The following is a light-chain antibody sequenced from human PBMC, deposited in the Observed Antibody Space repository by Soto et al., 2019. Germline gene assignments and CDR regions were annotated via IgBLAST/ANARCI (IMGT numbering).Light chain of an antibody. Sequence: VLTQSPAPLSVSPGQRATLSCRASESVNNKLGWYQQKPRQAPRLLIYRASTRATGILARFSGSGSGTEVTLTISSLQSENSAVYYCQQYNNWFPFTCGQGTRLEIK. J-gene: IGKJ5*01. V-gene: IGKV3-15*01. CDR2: RAS. CDR3: QQYNNWFPFT. CDR1: ESVNNK.